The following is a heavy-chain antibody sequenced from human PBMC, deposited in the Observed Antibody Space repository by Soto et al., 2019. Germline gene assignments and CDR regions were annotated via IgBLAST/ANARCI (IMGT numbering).Heavy chain of an antibody. CDR2: IYYSGST. CDR3: ARVPSSSWGHNWFDP. CDR1: GGSISSYY. Sequence: SETLSLTCTFSGGSISSYYWSWIRQPPGKGLEWIGYIYYSGSTNYNPSLKSRVTISVDTSKNQFSLKLSSVTAADTAVYYCARVPSSSWGHNWFDPWGQGTLVTVS. D-gene: IGHD6-13*01. J-gene: IGHJ5*02. V-gene: IGHV4-59*01.